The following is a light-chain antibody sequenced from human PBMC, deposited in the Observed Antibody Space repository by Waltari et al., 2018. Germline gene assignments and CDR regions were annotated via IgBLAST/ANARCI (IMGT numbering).Light chain of an antibody. CDR2: DVN. J-gene: IGLJ3*02. Sequence: QPALTQPRSVSGSHGQPVTISCTGCSSDVGLYDSVSWYPHHPGKAPKLIIYDVNTRPSGVPSRFSGSQSGNTASLTISGLQAEDEADYYCWSFAGRYTWVFGGGTKLSVL. CDR1: SSDVGLYDS. CDR3: WSFAGRYTWV. V-gene: IGLV2-11*01.